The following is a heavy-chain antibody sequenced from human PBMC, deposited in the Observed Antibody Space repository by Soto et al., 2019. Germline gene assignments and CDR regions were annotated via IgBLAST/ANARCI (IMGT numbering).Heavy chain of an antibody. Sequence: EVQLLESGGDLVQPGGSLRLSCAASGFIVGAFAVNWVRQAPGKGLEWVSGISVSDAFIYYADSVRGRFSISRHASENILYLPRKSLRIGDTVLYYFTRETVAGITGLDYWGPGTLVTVSS. CDR2: ISVSDAFI. CDR1: GFIVGAFA. CDR3: TRETVAGITGLDY. J-gene: IGHJ4*02. D-gene: IGHD1-20*01. V-gene: IGHV3-23*01.